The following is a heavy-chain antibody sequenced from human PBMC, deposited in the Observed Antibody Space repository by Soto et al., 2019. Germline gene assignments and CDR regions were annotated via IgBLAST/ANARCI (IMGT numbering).Heavy chain of an antibody. D-gene: IGHD1-26*01. CDR1: GGSISSSNW. CDR3: ARAPRRGGSSRDYYYGMDV. CDR2: IYHSGST. V-gene: IGHV4-4*02. Sequence: SETLSLTCAVSGGSISSSNWWSWVRQPPGKGLEWIGEIYHSGSTNYNPSLKSRVTISVDKSKNQFSLKLSSVTAADTAVYYCARAPRRGGSSRDYYYGMDVWGQGTTVTVS. J-gene: IGHJ6*02.